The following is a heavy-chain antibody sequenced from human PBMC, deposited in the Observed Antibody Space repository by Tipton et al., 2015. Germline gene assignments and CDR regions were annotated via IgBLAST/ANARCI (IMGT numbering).Heavy chain of an antibody. D-gene: IGHD3-16*01. CDR2: TVPILGTA. Sequence: QLVQSGPEVKKPGSSVKVSCKASGGTIDISWVRQAPGQGLEWMGGTVPILGTANYGQKFQDRVTLTADESTSTAYMELSSLRSEDTAVYYCARDVMITFGGVMDVWGQGTTVTVSS. J-gene: IGHJ6*02. V-gene: IGHV1-69*01. CDR3: ARDVMITFGGVMDV. CDR1: GGTID.